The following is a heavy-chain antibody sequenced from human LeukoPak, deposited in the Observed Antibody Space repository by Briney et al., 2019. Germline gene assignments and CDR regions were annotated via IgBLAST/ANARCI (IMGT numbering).Heavy chain of an antibody. CDR1: GGTFSSYA. CDR2: IIPIFGTA. J-gene: IGHJ6*03. Sequence: GASVKVSCKASGGTFSSYAISWVRQAPGQGLEWMGGIIPIFGTANYAQKFQGRVTITADKSTSTAYMELSSLRSEDTAVYYCARASTLELRLYYYYYMDVWGKGTMVTVSS. V-gene: IGHV1-69*06. CDR3: ARASTLELRLYYYYYMDV. D-gene: IGHD1-26*01.